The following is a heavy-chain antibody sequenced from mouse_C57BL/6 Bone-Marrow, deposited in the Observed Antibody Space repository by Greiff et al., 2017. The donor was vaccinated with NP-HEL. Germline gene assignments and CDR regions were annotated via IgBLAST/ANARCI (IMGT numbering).Heavy chain of an antibody. CDR1: GYTFTDYY. J-gene: IGHJ3*01. Sequence: EVQLKESGPVLVKPGASVKMSCKASGYTFTDYYMNWVKQSHGKSLEWIGVINPYNGGTSYNQKFKGKATLTVDKSSSTAYMELNSLTSEDSAVYYCARTAVVAPLAYWGQGTLVTVSA. V-gene: IGHV1-19*01. CDR2: INPYNGGT. D-gene: IGHD1-1*01. CDR3: ARTAVVAPLAY.